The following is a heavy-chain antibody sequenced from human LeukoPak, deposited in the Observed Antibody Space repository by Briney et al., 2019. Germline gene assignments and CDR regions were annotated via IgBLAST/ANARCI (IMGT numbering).Heavy chain of an antibody. CDR1: GGTLSSYA. CDR2: IIPIFGIA. J-gene: IGHJ6*02. V-gene: IGHV1-69*04. D-gene: IGHD3-22*01. CDR3: ARDYYDKRIYYYYGMDV. Sequence: SVKVSCKASGGTLSSYAISWVRQAPGQGLEWMGRIIPIFGIANYAQKFQGRVTITADKSTSTAYMELSSLRSEDTAVYYCARDYYDKRIYYYYGMDVWGQGTTVTVSS.